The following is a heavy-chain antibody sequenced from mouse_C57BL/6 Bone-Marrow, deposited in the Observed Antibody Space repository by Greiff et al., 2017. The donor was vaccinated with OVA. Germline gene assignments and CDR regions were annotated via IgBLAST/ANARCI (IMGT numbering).Heavy chain of an antibody. CDR3: ARKTAQAYAMDY. CDR2: IDPSDSYT. D-gene: IGHD3-2*02. V-gene: IGHV1-69*01. Sequence: VQLQQSGAELVMPGASVKLSCKASGYTFTSYWMHWVKQRPGQGLEWIGEIDPSDSYTNYNQKFKGKSTLTVDKSSSTAYMQLSSLTSEDSAVYYCARKTAQAYAMDYWGQGTSVTVSS. J-gene: IGHJ4*01. CDR1: GYTFTSYW.